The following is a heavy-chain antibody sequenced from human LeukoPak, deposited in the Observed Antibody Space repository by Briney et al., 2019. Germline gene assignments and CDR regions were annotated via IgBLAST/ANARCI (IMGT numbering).Heavy chain of an antibody. CDR2: ITWDGGSI. D-gene: IGHD6-19*01. V-gene: IGHV3-20*01. Sequence: GGSLRLSCTASGFTFSSYSMNWVRQAPGKGLEWVAGITWDGGSIGYADSVKGRFIISRDNAKNSLYLQINSLRAEDTALYHCARWSFIRMAGPENYWGQGTLVTVSS. CDR1: GFTFSSYS. J-gene: IGHJ4*01. CDR3: ARWSFIRMAGPENY.